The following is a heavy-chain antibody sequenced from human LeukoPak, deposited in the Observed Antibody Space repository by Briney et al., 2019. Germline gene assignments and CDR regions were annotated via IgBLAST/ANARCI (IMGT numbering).Heavy chain of an antibody. CDR1: DSSISSNYY. CDR3: ARVYYDFWSSHMTFCNMDV. CDR2: IHHRGST. J-gene: IGHJ6*03. D-gene: IGHD3-3*01. Sequence: SESLSLTCAVVDSSISSNYYWAWIRQPPGRGLECIGSIHHRGSTHFNPSLKSRVSISVDTSRSRFSVRLTSVTAADTAVYYCARVYYDFWSSHMTFCNMDVWGKGTTVTVSS. V-gene: IGHV4-38-2*01.